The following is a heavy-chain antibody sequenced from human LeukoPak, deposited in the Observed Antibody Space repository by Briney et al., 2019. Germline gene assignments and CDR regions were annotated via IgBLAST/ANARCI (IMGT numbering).Heavy chain of an antibody. CDR1: GFTFSTYG. V-gene: IGHV3-30*02. Sequence: RSGGSLRLSCAASGFTFSTYGMHWVRQAPGKGLEWVAFIRYDGNNKYYADSVKGRFTFSRDNSKNTLYLQMNSLRAEDTAVYNCAKDAGYSYGYSDSWGQGTLVTVSS. D-gene: IGHD5-18*01. J-gene: IGHJ4*02. CDR2: IRYDGNNK. CDR3: AKDAGYSYGYSDS.